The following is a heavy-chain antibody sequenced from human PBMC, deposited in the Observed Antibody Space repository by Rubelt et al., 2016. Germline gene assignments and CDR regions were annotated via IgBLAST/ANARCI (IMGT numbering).Heavy chain of an antibody. CDR3: ARETQPTGTTRGEVDY. CDR1: GGSISSYY. Sequence: QVQLQESGPGLVKPSETLSLTCTVSGGSISSYYWSWIRQPAGKGLEWIGRIYTSGSTNYNPSLKSRVTMSVDTSKNQFSLKLSFVTAADTAGYDWARETQPTGTTRGEVDYWGQGTLVTVSS. CDR2: IYTSGST. J-gene: IGHJ4*02. D-gene: IGHD4-17*01. V-gene: IGHV4-4*07.